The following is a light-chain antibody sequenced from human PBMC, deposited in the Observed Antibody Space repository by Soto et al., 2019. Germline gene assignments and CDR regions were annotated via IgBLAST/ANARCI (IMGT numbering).Light chain of an antibody. CDR2: GAS. J-gene: IGKJ1*01. V-gene: IGKV3-15*01. CDR1: QSVSSR. Sequence: EVVMTQSPATLSVSPGERATLSCRASQSVSSRLAWYQQKPGQAPRLLMYGASTRATGIPVRFSGSGSGTEFTLTISSLKSEDSAVYYCQQYDNWPETFGQGTKLEIK. CDR3: QQYDNWPET.